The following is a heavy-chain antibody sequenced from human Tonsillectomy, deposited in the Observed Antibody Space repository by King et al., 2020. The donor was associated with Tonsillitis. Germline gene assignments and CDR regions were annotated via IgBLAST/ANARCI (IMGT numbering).Heavy chain of an antibody. CDR2: VSYDGSNK. V-gene: IGHV3-30*18. D-gene: IGHD4-11*01. CDR3: AKDLGADDLGNYVSRYYGLDV. J-gene: IGHJ6*02. CDR1: GFTFSRYG. Sequence: VQLVESGGGVVQPGRSLRLSCAASGFTFSRYGMHWVRQAPGKGLEWVAVVSYDGSNKHHADSVKGRFTISRDNSKNTLFLQMNSLRAEDAGVYYCAKDLGADDLGNYVSRYYGLDVWGQGTTVTVSS.